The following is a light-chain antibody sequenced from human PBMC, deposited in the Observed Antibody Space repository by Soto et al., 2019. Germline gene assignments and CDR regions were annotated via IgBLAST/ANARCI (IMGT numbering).Light chain of an antibody. CDR2: SNN. CDR1: SSNIGSNT. Sequence: QSVLTQPPSASGTPGQRVTISCSGSSSNIGSNTVNWYQQLPGTAPKHLIYSNNQRPSGVPDRFSGSKSGTSASLAISGLQSEDEADYYCAAWDDSLNGPVFGGGTQLTVV. V-gene: IGLV1-44*01. J-gene: IGLJ7*01. CDR3: AAWDDSLNGPV.